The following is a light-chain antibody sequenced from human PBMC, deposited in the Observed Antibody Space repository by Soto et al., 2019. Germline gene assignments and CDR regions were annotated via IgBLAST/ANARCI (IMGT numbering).Light chain of an antibody. V-gene: IGKV3-20*01. CDR2: AAS. Sequence: EIVLTQSPGTLSLSPGERATLSCRASQNLSSGYLAWYQQKPGQAPRILIYAASSRATGIPDRFSGSGSGTDFSLTISRLEPEDFAVYYCQQYDTSPRTFGQGTKVE. CDR3: QQYDTSPRT. J-gene: IGKJ1*01. CDR1: QNLSSGY.